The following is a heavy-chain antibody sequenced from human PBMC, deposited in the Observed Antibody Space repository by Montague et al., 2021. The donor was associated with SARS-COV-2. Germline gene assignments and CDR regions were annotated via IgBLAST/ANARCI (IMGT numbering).Heavy chain of an antibody. D-gene: IGHD3-3*01. CDR3: ARGGLAGGNYDIWSFSYTSPLDY. Sequence: SETLSLTCAVYGGTLSAHSWSWVRQSPGKGLEWIGEINHRGSTTYMSSYKSRVTMSVDTSKNQFSLELSSVTAADTAIYYCARGGLAGGNYDIWSFSYTSPLDYWGQGTLVTVSP. J-gene: IGHJ4*02. V-gene: IGHV4-34*01. CDR2: INHRGST. CDR1: GGTLSAHS.